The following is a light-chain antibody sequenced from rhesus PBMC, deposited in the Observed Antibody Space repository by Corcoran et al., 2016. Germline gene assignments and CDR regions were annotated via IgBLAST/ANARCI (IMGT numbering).Light chain of an antibody. CDR1: QTISSW. J-gene: IGKJ3*01. Sequence: DIQMTQSPSSLSASVGDTVTITCRASQTISSWLDWYQQKPGKAPKLLLYMTSNLQSGVPSRFSGSGSGTDFTLTITSLQPEDIATYYCLQYSNSPFTFGPGTKLDI. V-gene: IGKV1-22*01. CDR3: LQYSNSPFT. CDR2: MTS.